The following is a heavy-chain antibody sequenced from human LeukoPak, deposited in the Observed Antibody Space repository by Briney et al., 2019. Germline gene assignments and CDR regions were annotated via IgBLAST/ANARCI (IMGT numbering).Heavy chain of an antibody. J-gene: IGHJ4*02. CDR1: GGSFSGYY. D-gene: IGHD3-10*01. Sequence: PSETLSLICAVYGGSFSGYYWSWIRQPPGKGLEWIGEINHSGSTNYNPSLKSRVTISVDTSKNQFSLKLSSVTAADTAVYYCARYRYGSGSYYYWGQGTLVTVSS. CDR2: INHSGST. CDR3: ARYRYGSGSYYY. V-gene: IGHV4-34*01.